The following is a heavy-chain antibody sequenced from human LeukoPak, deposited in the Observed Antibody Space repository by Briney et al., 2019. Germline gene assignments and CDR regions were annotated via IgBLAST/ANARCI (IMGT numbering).Heavy chain of an antibody. J-gene: IGHJ6*03. Sequence: ASVKVSCKASGGTFSSYAISWVRQAPGQGLEWMGGIIPIFGTANYAQKFQGRVTITADESTSTAYMELSSLRSEDTAVYYCARIRNSYYYYYMDVWGKGTTVTVSS. V-gene: IGHV1-69*13. D-gene: IGHD1-14*01. CDR2: IIPIFGTA. CDR3: ARIRNSYYYYYMDV. CDR1: GGTFSSYA.